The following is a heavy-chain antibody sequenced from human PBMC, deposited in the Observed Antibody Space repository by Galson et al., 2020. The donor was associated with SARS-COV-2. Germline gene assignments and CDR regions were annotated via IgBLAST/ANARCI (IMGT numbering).Heavy chain of an antibody. Sequence: KLGESLKISCAASGFTFSSYSMNWVRQAPGKGLELVSSISSSSSYIYYADSVKGRFTISRDNAKNSLYLQMNSLRAEDTAVYYCASTPAAERGSYYYYGMDVWGQGTTVTVSS. V-gene: IGHV3-21*01. D-gene: IGHD6-13*01. CDR2: ISSSSSYI. J-gene: IGHJ6*02. CDR3: ASTPAAERGSYYYYGMDV. CDR1: GFTFSSYS.